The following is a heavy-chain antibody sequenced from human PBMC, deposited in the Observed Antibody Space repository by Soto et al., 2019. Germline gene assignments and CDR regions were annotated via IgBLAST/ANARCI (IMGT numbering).Heavy chain of an antibody. CDR1: GGSISSGGYS. D-gene: IGHD6-6*01. J-gene: IGHJ6*02. Sequence: QVQLQESGPGLLKPSQTLSSTCTVSGGSISSGGYSWSWIRQHPGKGLEWIGFIYYSGSTYYNPSLKSRVTISVDTSKNQFSLKLSSVTAADTAVYYCAREGAAPYYYYGMDVWGQGTTVTVSS. CDR3: AREGAAPYYYYGMDV. V-gene: IGHV4-31*03. CDR2: IYYSGST.